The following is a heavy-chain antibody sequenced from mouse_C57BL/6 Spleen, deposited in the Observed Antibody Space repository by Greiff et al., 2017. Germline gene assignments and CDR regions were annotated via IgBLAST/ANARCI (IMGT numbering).Heavy chain of an antibody. J-gene: IGHJ2*01. CDR3: ARLLYYYGSSYFDY. Sequence: VKLQQPGAELVKPGASVKMSCKASGYTFTSYWITWVKQRPGQGLEWIGDIYPGSGSTNYNEKFKSKAPLTVDTSYSTAYMQLSILTSEDSAVYYCARLLYYYGSSYFDYWGQGTTLTVSS. CDR2: IYPGSGST. D-gene: IGHD1-1*01. V-gene: IGHV1-55*01. CDR1: GYTFTSYW.